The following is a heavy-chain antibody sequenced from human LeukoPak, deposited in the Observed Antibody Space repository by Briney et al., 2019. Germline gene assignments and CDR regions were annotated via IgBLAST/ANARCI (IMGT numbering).Heavy chain of an antibody. CDR2: ISSSSSYI. D-gene: IGHD5-24*01. CDR3: AREDSSPGWLQTH. Sequence: PGGSLRLSCAASGFTFSSYSMNWVRQAPGKGLEWVSSISSSSSYIYYADSVKGRFTISRDNAKNSLYLQMNSLRAEDTAVYYCAREDSSPGWLQTHWGQGTLVTVSS. V-gene: IGHV3-21*01. J-gene: IGHJ4*02. CDR1: GFTFSSYS.